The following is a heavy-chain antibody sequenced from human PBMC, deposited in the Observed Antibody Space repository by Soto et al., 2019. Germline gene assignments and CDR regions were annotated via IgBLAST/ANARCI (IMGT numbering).Heavy chain of an antibody. CDR1: KFTFSTYA. V-gene: IGHV3-23*01. CDR2: ISGSGDNT. J-gene: IGHJ4*02. D-gene: IGHD1-1*01. CDR3: AKDMVHCNGPRCARYFEK. Sequence: GSLRLSCAASKFTFSTYAMTWVRQAPGKGLEWVSDISGSGDNTYYADSVKGRFTISRDNSKSTLYLQMNSLRAEDTAVYYCAKDMVHCNGPRCARYFEKWGRGTLVTFSS.